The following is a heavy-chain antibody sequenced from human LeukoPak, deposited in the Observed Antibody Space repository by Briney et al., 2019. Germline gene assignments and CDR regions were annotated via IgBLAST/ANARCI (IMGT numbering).Heavy chain of an antibody. D-gene: IGHD5/OR15-5a*01. J-gene: IGHJ2*01. CDR2: IIPIFGTA. CDR1: GGAFNSYA. V-gene: IGHV1-69*13. Sequence: ASVKVSCKASGGAFNSYAISWVRQAPGQGLEWMGGIIPIFGTAYYAENSQGRVTITVDESTSTVYMELSSLRSEDTAVYYCARDSTMVTPYWYSALWGRGTLVTVSS. CDR3: ARDSTMVTPYWYSAL.